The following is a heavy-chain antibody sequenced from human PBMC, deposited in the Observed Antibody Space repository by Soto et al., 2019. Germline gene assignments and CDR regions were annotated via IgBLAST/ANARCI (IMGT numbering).Heavy chain of an antibody. CDR3: ARDTLYVDTAMVKSPTGRKTYYYYGMDV. Sequence: EVQLVESGGGLIQPGGSPRLSCAASGFTVSSNYMSWVRQAPGKGLEWVSVIYSGGSTYYADSVKGRFTISRDNSKNTLYLQMNSLRAEDTAVYYCARDTLYVDTAMVKSPTGRKTYYYYGMDVWGQGTTVTVSS. CDR2: IYSGGST. D-gene: IGHD5-18*01. V-gene: IGHV3-53*01. CDR1: GFTVSSNY. J-gene: IGHJ6*02.